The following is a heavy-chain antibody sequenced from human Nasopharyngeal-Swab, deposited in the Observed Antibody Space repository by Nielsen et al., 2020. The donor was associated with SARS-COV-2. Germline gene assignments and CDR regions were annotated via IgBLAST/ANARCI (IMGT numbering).Heavy chain of an antibody. D-gene: IGHD6-13*01. J-gene: IGHJ6*02. Sequence: ASVKVSRKASGYTFTSYAMHWVRQAPGQRLEWMGWINAGNGNTKYSQKFQGRVTITRDTSASTAYMELSSLRSEDTAVYYCARSFYSSSWYSHPAYYYYGMDVWGQGTTVTVSS. CDR2: INAGNGNT. CDR3: ARSFYSSSWYSHPAYYYYGMDV. CDR1: GYTFTSYA. V-gene: IGHV1-3*01.